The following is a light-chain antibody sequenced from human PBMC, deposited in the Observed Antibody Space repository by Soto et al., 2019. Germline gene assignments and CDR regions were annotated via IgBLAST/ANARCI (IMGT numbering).Light chain of an antibody. CDR1: QSVNND. Sequence: EIVMTQSPATLSVSPGERATLSCRASQSVNNDLAWYQQIPGQAPRLLIYGASTRATGIPGRFSGSGFGTEFTLTISSLQSEDFAVYYCQQYNNWPPWTFGQGTKVEIK. CDR2: GAS. V-gene: IGKV3-15*01. J-gene: IGKJ1*01. CDR3: QQYNNWPPWT.